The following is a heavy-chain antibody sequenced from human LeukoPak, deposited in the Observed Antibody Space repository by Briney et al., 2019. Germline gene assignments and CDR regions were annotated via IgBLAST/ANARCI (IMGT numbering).Heavy chain of an antibody. V-gene: IGHV3-30-3*01. Sequence: SGGSLRLSCAASGFTFSSYAMHWVRQAPGKGLEWVAVISYDGSNKYYADSVKGRFTISRDNSKNTLYLQMNSLRAEDTAVYYCARDRYYYDSSAPDYWGQGTLVTVSS. CDR2: ISYDGSNK. D-gene: IGHD3-22*01. CDR3: ARDRYYYDSSAPDY. CDR1: GFTFSSYA. J-gene: IGHJ4*02.